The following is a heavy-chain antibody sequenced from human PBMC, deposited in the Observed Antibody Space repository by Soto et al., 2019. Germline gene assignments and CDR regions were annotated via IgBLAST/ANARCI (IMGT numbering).Heavy chain of an antibody. CDR3: ARHGDDSSGYYWVQH. J-gene: IGHJ1*01. V-gene: IGHV4-59*08. Sequence: QVQLQESGPGLVKPSETLSLTCTVSGGSISSYYWSWIRQPPGKGLEWIGYIYYSGSTNYNPSLKSRVTIXXDXSXXQFSLKLSSVTAADTAVYYCARHGDDSSGYYWVQHWGQGTLVTVSS. D-gene: IGHD3-22*01. CDR2: IYYSGST. CDR1: GGSISSYY.